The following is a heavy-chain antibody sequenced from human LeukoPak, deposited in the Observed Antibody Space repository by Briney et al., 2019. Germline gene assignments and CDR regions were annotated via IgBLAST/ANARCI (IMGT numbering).Heavy chain of an antibody. CDR1: GYTFTTYA. CDR3: TRGSSFTWHRDYWPFDY. V-gene: IGHV1-3*01. Sequence: GASVKVSCKTSGYTFTTYAVHWVRQAPGQSLEWMGWINAGNGDTKYSQKFQVRVTITRDTSANTAYMELSSLTSEDTAVYYCTRGSSFTWHRDYWPFDYWGQGTLVTVYS. D-gene: IGHD2-2*01. CDR2: INAGNGDT. J-gene: IGHJ4*02.